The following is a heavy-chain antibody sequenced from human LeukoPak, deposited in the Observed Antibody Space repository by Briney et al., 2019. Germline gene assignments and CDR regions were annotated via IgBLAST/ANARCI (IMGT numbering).Heavy chain of an antibody. CDR1: GFTFSSYA. J-gene: IGHJ3*02. CDR2: ISGSGGST. CDR3: AKGRPPVVVIAIDAFDI. V-gene: IGHV3-23*01. Sequence: GGSLRLSCAASGFTFSSYAMSWVRQAPGKGLEWVSAISGSGGSTYYADSVKGRFTISRDNSKNKLYLQMNSLRAEDTAVYYCAKGRPPVVVIAIDAFDIWGQGTMVTVSS. D-gene: IGHD2-21*01.